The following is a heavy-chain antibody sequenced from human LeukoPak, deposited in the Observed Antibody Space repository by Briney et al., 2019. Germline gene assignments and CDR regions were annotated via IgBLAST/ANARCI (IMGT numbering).Heavy chain of an antibody. V-gene: IGHV4-59*11. D-gene: IGHD6-13*01. J-gene: IGHJ4*02. CDR2: VYFSGST. Sequence: SETLSLTCTVSGASIRSHYWSWIRQPPGKGLEWIGYVYFSGSTNYNPSLRSRVTISVDTSKNQFSLKLSSVTAADTAVYYCARGRGGAAAGTRIDYWGQGTLVTVSS. CDR1: GASIRSHY. CDR3: ARGRGGAAAGTRIDY.